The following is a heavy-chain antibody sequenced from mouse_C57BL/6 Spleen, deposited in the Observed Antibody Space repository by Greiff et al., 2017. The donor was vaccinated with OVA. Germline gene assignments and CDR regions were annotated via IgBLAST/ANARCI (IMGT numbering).Heavy chain of an antibody. CDR2: IYPGSGST. J-gene: IGHJ1*03. CDR3: ARAVITTVVARGYFDV. CDR1: GYTFTSYW. D-gene: IGHD1-1*01. V-gene: IGHV1-55*01. Sequence: VQLQQPGAELVKPGASVKMSCKASGYTFTSYWINWVKQRPGQGLEWIGDIYPGSGSTNYNEKFKSKATLTVDTSSSTAYMQLSSLTSEDSAVYYGARAVITTVVARGYFDVWGTGTTVTVSS.